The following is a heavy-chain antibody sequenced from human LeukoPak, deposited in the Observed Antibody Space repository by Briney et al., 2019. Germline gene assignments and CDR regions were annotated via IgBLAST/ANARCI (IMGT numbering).Heavy chain of an antibody. CDR3: AKAEPNTMFGVVIIPGAFDI. V-gene: IGHV3-23*01. CDR1: GFTFSSYA. Sequence: GGSLRLSCAASGFTFSSYAMSWVRQAPGKGLEWVSAISGSGGSTYYADSVKGRFTISRDNSKNTLYLQMNSLRAEDTAVYYCAKAEPNTMFGVVIIPGAFDIWRQGTMVTVSS. D-gene: IGHD3-3*01. CDR2: ISGSGGST. J-gene: IGHJ3*02.